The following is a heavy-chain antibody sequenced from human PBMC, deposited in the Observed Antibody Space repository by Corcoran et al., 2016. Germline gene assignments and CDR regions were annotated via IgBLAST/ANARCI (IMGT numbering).Heavy chain of an antibody. J-gene: IGHJ5*02. Sequence: EVQLVQSEAEVKKPGESQRISCKVSGDNFGTYWIGWVRQMPGKGLEWMGIIYPGDSDTRYSPSFQGQVTMSVDKSISTAYLQWSSLKASDTAIYYCARRVNWFDPWGQGTLVTVSS. CDR3: ARRVNWFDP. CDR2: IYPGDSDT. CDR1: GDNFGTYW. V-gene: IGHV5-51*01.